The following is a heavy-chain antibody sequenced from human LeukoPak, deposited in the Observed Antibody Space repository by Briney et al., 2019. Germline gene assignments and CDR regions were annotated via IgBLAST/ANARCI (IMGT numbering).Heavy chain of an antibody. CDR3: ARDPYSSGWYKDAFDI. D-gene: IGHD6-19*01. Sequence: GGSLRLSRAAPGFTFSSYSMNWVRQAPGKGLEWVSSISGSSSYINYADSVKGRFTISRDNAQNSLFLQLNSLRAEDTAVNYCARDPYSSGWYKDAFDIWGQGTMVTVSS. CDR2: ISGSSSYI. CDR1: GFTFSSYS. V-gene: IGHV3-21*01. J-gene: IGHJ3*02.